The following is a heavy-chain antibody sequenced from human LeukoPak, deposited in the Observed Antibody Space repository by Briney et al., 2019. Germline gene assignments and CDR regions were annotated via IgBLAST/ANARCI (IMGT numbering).Heavy chain of an antibody. V-gene: IGHV3-23*01. CDR2: IFPSGGEM. CDR3: ATYRQVLLPFES. Sequence: GGSLRLSCAASGFTFSTFAMIWVRQPPGKGLEWVSSIFPSGGEMHYADSVRGRFTISRDNSKSTLSLQMNSLRAEDTAIYYCATYRQVLLPFESWGQGTLVTVSS. J-gene: IGHJ4*02. D-gene: IGHD2-8*02. CDR1: GFTFSTFA.